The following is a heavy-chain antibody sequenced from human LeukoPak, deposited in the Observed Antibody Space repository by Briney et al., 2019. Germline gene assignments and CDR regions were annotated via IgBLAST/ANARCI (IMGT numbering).Heavy chain of an antibody. CDR3: ARDPDDLRYYFDY. CDR2: IYYSGST. Sequence: SETLSLTCTVSGGSISSSSYYWGWIRQPPGKGLEWIGSIYYSGSTYYNPSLKSRVTISVDTSKNQFSLKLGSVTAADTAVYYCARDPDDLRYYFDYWGQGTLVTVSS. J-gene: IGHJ4*02. D-gene: IGHD3-16*01. V-gene: IGHV4-39*07. CDR1: GGSISSSSYY.